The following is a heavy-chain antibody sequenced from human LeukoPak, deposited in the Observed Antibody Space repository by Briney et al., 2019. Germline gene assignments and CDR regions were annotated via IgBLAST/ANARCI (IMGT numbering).Heavy chain of an antibody. D-gene: IGHD3-10*01. J-gene: IGHJ3*02. CDR2: ISYDGSNK. V-gene: IGHV3-30-3*01. CDR1: GFTLSSYA. Sequence: GGSLRLSCAASGFTLSSYAMHWVRQAPGKGLEWVAVISYDGSNKYYADSVKGRFTISRDNSKNTLYLQMNSLRAEDTAVYYCARGLNYGSGSYPPPDAFDIWGQGTMVTVSS. CDR3: ARGLNYGSGSYPPPDAFDI.